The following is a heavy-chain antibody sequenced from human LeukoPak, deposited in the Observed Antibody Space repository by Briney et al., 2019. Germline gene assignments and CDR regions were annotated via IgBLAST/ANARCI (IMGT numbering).Heavy chain of an antibody. CDR2: ISSSGSTI. Sequence: GGSLRLSCAASGFTFSSYEMNWVRQAPGKGLEWVSYISSSGSTIYYADSVKGRFTISKDNAKNSLYLQMNSLRAEDTAVYYCARLSTVTTFDYWGQGTLVTVSS. J-gene: IGHJ4*02. CDR1: GFTFSSYE. CDR3: ARLSTVTTFDY. D-gene: IGHD4-17*01. V-gene: IGHV3-48*03.